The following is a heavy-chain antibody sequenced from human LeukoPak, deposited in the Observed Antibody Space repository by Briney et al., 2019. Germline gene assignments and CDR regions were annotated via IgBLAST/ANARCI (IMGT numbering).Heavy chain of an antibody. D-gene: IGHD3-3*01. CDR1: EFTFSSYE. CDR2: ISSSGDTI. V-gene: IGHV3-48*03. J-gene: IGHJ4*02. Sequence: GGSLRLSCAASEFTFSSYEMNWVRQAPGKGLEWVSYISSSGDTIYYADSVKGRFTISRDNAKNSLYLQLNSLGAEDTAVYYCARVPRSSRIPIFRWGQGTLVTVSS. CDR3: ARVPRSSRIPIFR.